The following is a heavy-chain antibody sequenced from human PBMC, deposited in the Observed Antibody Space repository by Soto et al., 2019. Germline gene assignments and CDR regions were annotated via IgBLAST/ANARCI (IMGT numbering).Heavy chain of an antibody. Sequence: GGSLRLSCAASGFTFSSYAMSWVRQAPGKGLEWVSAISGSGGSTYYADSVKGRFTISRDNSKNTLYLQMNSLRAEDTAVYYCAKDKWFGESPFGQYYYGMDVWGQGTTVTVSS. CDR2: ISGSGGST. CDR3: AKDKWFGESPFGQYYYGMDV. D-gene: IGHD3-10*01. CDR1: GFTFSSYA. V-gene: IGHV3-23*01. J-gene: IGHJ6*02.